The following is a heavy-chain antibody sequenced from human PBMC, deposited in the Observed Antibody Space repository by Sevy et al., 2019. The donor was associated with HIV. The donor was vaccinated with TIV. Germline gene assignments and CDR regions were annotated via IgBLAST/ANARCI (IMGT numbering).Heavy chain of an antibody. CDR3: ARLQSLGTIFDY. CDR2: ISAYNGNT. D-gene: IGHD3-3*01. J-gene: IGHJ4*02. V-gene: IGHV1-18*01. Sequence: ASVKVSWKASGYTFTSYGISWVRQAPGQGLEWMGWISAYNGNTNYAQKLQGRVTMTTDTSTSTAYMELRSLRSDDTAVYYCARLQSLGTIFDYWGQGTLVTVSS. CDR1: GYTFTSYG.